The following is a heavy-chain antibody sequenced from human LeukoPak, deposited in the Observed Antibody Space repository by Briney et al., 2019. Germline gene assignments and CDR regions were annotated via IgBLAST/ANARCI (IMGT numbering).Heavy chain of an antibody. V-gene: IGHV1-18*01. D-gene: IGHD2-15*01. Sequence: ASVKVSCKASGYTFTSYGISWVRQAPGQGLEWMGWISAYNGNTNYAQKLQGRVTMTTDTSTSTAYMELRSLRSDDTAVYYCAREQVCSGGSCYPPEGYYYGMDVWGQGTTVTVSS. J-gene: IGHJ6*02. CDR2: ISAYNGNT. CDR3: AREQVCSGGSCYPPEGYYYGMDV. CDR1: GYTFTSYG.